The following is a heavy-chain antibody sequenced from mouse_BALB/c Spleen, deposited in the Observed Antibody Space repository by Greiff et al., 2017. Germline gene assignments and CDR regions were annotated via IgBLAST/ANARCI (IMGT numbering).Heavy chain of an antibody. J-gene: IGHJ4*01. CDR2: ISSGSSTI. V-gene: IGHV5-17*02. CDR1: GFTFSSFG. CDR3: ARGILRYYAMDY. Sequence: EVQLVESGGGLVQPGGSRKLSCAASGFTFSSFGMHWVRQAPEKGLEWVAYISSGSSTIYYADTVKGRFTISRDNPKNTLFLQMTSLRSEDTAMYYCARGILRYYAMDYWGQGTSVTVSS. D-gene: IGHD1-1*01.